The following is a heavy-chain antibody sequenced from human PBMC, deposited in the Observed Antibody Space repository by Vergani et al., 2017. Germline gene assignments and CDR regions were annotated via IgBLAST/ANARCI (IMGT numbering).Heavy chain of an antibody. J-gene: IGHJ4*02. CDR1: GGSVSSGSYY. V-gene: IGHV4-30-4*08. CDR2: IYYSGST. Sequence: QVQLQESGPGLVKPSETLSLTCTVSGGSVSSGSYYWSWIRQPPGKGLEWIGYIYYSGSTYYNPSLKSRVTISVDTSKNQFSLKLSSVTAADTAVYYCARDVVVPAATFGQDYWGQGTLVTVSS. D-gene: IGHD2-2*01. CDR3: ARDVVVPAATFGQDY.